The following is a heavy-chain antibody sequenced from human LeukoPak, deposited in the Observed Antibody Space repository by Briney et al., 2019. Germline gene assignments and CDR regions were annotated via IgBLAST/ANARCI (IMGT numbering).Heavy chain of an antibody. Sequence: GGSLRLSCAASGLIFRNYGMYWVRQAPGKGQEWVAVIWHDGSAEFYADSVKGRFSISRDDSKNTVYLQMNSLRVEDTALYYCARDSRGGWSGYFDLWGQGIVVTVSS. D-gene: IGHD6-19*01. CDR2: IWHDGSAE. J-gene: IGHJ4*02. CDR3: ARDSRGGWSGYFDL. CDR1: GLIFRNYG. V-gene: IGHV3-33*07.